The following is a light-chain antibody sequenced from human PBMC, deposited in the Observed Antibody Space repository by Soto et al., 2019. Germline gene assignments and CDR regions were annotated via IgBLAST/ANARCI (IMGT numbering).Light chain of an antibody. Sequence: IHMPHSPSSVSASLGDVVTISFRASQCISIWLAWYQQKPGKAPKLLIYAASSLQSGVPSRFSGSGSGTDFTLTISSLQPEDFATYYCQQANSFPLTFGGGTKVDIK. CDR1: QCISIW. CDR3: QQANSFPLT. V-gene: IGKV1-12*01. CDR2: AAS. J-gene: IGKJ4*01.